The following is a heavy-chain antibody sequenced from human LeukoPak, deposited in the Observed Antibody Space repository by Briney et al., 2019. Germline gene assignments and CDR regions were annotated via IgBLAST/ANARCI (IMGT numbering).Heavy chain of an antibody. CDR1: GGSISSYY. D-gene: IGHD5-18*01. Sequence: SETLSLTCTVSGGSISSYYWSWIRQPPGKGLEWIGYIYYSGSTNYNPSLKSRVTISVDTSKNQFSLKLSSVTAADTAVYYCAREGTDIQGTDTAMVTWGQGTLVTVSS. J-gene: IGHJ5*02. CDR2: IYYSGST. CDR3: AREGTDIQGTDTAMVT. V-gene: IGHV4-59*01.